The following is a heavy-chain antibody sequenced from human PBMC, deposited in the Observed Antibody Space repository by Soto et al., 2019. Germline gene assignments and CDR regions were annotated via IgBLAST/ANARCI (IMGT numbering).Heavy chain of an antibody. CDR1: VFTFSSYS. Sequence: VGSLRLSCASSVFTFSSYSMNCVRHSPGKWLGWVSSVSSSSSYIYYADSVKGRFTISRDNAKNSLYLQMNSLRAEDTAVYYCARGRGGINMAKFEPWGQGTLVKVS. V-gene: IGHV3-21*01. CDR2: VSSSSSYI. CDR3: ARGRGGINMAKFEP. J-gene: IGHJ5*02. D-gene: IGHD2-15*01.